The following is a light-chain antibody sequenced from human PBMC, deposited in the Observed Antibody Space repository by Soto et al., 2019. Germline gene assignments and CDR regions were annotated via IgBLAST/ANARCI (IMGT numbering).Light chain of an antibody. Sequence: EIVLTQSPVTLSLSPGERATLSCRASQSVRSYLAWYQQKPGQAPRLLIYDASSRAAGIPTRFSGSGSGTDFTLTISSLDPEDFALYYCQQRSDWPSTFGGGTKVEIK. J-gene: IGKJ4*01. CDR2: DAS. V-gene: IGKV3-11*01. CDR3: QQRSDWPST. CDR1: QSVRSY.